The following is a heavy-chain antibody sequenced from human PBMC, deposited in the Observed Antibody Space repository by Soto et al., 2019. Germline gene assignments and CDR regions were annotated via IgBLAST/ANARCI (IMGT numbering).Heavy chain of an antibody. J-gene: IGHJ4*02. CDR1: GGSISSYY. CDR3: ARVRSSRVFDY. CDR2: IYYSGST. V-gene: IGHV4-59*06. D-gene: IGHD6-13*01. Sequence: PSETLSLTCTVSGGSISSYYWSWIRQHPGKGLEWIGYIYYSGSTYYNPSLKSRVTISVDTSKNQFSLKLSSVTAADTAVYYCARVRSSRVFDYWGQGTLVTVSS.